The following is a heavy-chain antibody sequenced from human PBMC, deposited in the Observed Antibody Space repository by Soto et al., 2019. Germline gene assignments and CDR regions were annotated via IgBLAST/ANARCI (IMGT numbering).Heavy chain of an antibody. D-gene: IGHD3-16*02. J-gene: IGHJ4*02. V-gene: IGHV3-15*07. CDR3: TTDPPPSYYDYVWGSYRYWLDY. CDR2: IKSKTDGGTT. Sequence: PGGSLRLSCAASRVTFSNAWMDGVRQATGKGLEWVGRIKSKTDGGTTDYAAPVKGRFTISRDDSKNTLYLQMNSLKTEDTAVYYCTTDPPPSYYDYVWGSYRYWLDYWGQGTLVTVSS. CDR1: RVTFSNAW.